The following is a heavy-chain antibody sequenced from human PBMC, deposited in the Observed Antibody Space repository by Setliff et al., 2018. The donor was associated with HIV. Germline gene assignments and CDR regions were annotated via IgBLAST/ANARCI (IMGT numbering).Heavy chain of an antibody. Sequence: SETLSLTCAVYGGSFSGYYWSWIRQPPGKGLEWIGEINHSGSTNYNPSLKSRATISIDTSKNQFSLKVSSVTAADTALYYCARGLPGTYRYSYYYYYMDVWDKGTTVTVSS. CDR2: INHSGST. V-gene: IGHV4-34*01. D-gene: IGHD3-16*02. CDR1: GGSFSGYY. J-gene: IGHJ6*03. CDR3: ARGLPGTYRYSYYYYYMDV.